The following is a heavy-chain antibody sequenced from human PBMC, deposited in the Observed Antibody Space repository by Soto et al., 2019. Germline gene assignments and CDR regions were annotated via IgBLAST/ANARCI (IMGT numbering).Heavy chain of an antibody. CDR2: IIPIFGTA. D-gene: IGHD4-17*01. Sequence: SPVKGSCKPSGGTFSRYTISWGRQAPGQGLEWMGGIIPIFGTANYAQKFQGRVTITADESTSTAYMELSSLRSEDTAVYYCAREGDYGGNSSFDYWGQGTLVTVSS. CDR3: AREGDYGGNSSFDY. J-gene: IGHJ4*02. V-gene: IGHV1-69*13. CDR1: GGTFSRYT.